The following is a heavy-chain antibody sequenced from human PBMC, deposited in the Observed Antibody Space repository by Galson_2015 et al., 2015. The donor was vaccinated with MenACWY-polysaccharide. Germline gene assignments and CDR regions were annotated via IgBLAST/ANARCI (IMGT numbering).Heavy chain of an antibody. V-gene: IGHV3-30*02. D-gene: IGHD6-13*01. Sequence: SLRVSCAGSGFNFGGNGLHWVRQAPGKGLEWVALIRNDGRKHYPDAVKGRFTISRDNSKNTLYLQMNSLRPEDTAVYYCARNPPRLDIAAASHWGQGALVSVSS. CDR2: IRNDGRK. J-gene: IGHJ4*02. CDR1: GFNFGGNG. CDR3: ARNPPRLDIAAASH.